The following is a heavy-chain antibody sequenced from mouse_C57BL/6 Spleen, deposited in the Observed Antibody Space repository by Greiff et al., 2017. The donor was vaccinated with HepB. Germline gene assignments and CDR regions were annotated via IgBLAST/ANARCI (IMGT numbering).Heavy chain of an antibody. Sequence: QVQLKQPGAELVRPGSSVKLSCKASGYTFTSYWMHWVKQRPIQGLEWIGNIDPSDSETHYNQKFKDKATLTVDKSSSTAYMQLSSLTSEDSAVYYCARRNGYTWFAYWGQGTLVTVSA. CDR2: IDPSDSET. D-gene: IGHD2-2*01. CDR3: ARRNGYTWFAY. CDR1: GYTFTSYW. J-gene: IGHJ3*01. V-gene: IGHV1-52*01.